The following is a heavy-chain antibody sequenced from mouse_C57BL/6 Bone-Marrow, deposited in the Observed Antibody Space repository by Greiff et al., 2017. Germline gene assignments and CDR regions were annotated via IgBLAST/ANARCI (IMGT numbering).Heavy chain of an antibody. CDR2: ISNLAYSI. Sequence: EVQGVESGGGLVQPGGSLKLSCAASGFTFSDYGMAWVRQAPRKGPEWVAFISNLAYSIYYADTVTGRFTISRENAKNTLYLEMSSRRSEDTAMYYCARQDYGSSYDYAMDYWGQGTSVTVSS. CDR3: ARQDYGSSYDYAMDY. V-gene: IGHV5-15*01. CDR1: GFTFSDYG. D-gene: IGHD1-1*01. J-gene: IGHJ4*01.